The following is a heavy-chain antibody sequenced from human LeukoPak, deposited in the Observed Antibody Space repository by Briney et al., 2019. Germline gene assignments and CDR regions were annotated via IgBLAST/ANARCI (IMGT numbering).Heavy chain of an antibody. CDR3: ARGRADIVVVPAAVDP. J-gene: IGHJ5*02. V-gene: IGHV1-8*01. D-gene: IGHD2-2*01. CDR2: MNPNSGNT. CDR1: GYTFTSYD. Sequence: GASVKVSCKASGYTFTSYDINWVRQATGQGLESMGWMNPNSGNTGYAQKFQGRVTMTRNTSISTAYMELSSLRSEDTAVYYCARGRADIVVVPAAVDPWGQGTLVTVSS.